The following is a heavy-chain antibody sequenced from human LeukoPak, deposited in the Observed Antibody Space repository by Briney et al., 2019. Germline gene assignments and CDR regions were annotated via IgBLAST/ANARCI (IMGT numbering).Heavy chain of an antibody. D-gene: IGHD2-2*01. J-gene: IGHJ6*03. CDR2: INPNSGGT. Sequence: EASVKVSCKASGYTFTGYYMHWVRQAPGQGLEWMGWINPNSGGTNYAQKFQGRVTMTRDTSISTAYMELSRLRSDDTAVYYCASSYCSSTSCYVRDYYYYYYMDVWGKGTTVTVSS. CDR3: ASSYCSSTSCYVRDYYYYYYMDV. CDR1: GYTFTGYY. V-gene: IGHV1-2*02.